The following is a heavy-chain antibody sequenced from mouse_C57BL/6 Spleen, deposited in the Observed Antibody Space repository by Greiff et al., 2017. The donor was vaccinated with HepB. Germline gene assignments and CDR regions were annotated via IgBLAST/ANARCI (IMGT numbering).Heavy chain of an antibody. D-gene: IGHD1-1*01. CDR1: GYAFSSSW. J-gene: IGHJ2*01. CDR2: IYPGDGDT. Sequence: QVQLQQSGPELVKPGASVKISCKASGYAFSSSWMNWVKQRPGKGLEWIGRIYPGDGDTNYNGKFKGKATLTADKSSSTAYMQLSSLTSEDSAVYFCASGVYGRSPLDYWGQGTTLTVSS. V-gene: IGHV1-82*01. CDR3: ASGVYGRSPLDY.